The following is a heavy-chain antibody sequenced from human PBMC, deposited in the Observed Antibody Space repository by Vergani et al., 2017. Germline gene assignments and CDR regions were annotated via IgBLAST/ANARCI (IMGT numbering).Heavy chain of an antibody. J-gene: IGHJ4*02. Sequence: EVQLVESGGGLVKPGGSLRLSCAASGFTFSNAWMSWVRQAPGKGLEWVGRIKSKTDGGTTDYAAPVKGRFTISRDDSKNTLYLQMNSLKTEDTAVYYCTTEPSYYVSSGCFDYWSQGTLVTVSS. D-gene: IGHD3-22*01. CDR1: GFTFSNAW. CDR3: TTEPSYYVSSGCFDY. CDR2: IKSKTDGGTT. V-gene: IGHV3-15*01.